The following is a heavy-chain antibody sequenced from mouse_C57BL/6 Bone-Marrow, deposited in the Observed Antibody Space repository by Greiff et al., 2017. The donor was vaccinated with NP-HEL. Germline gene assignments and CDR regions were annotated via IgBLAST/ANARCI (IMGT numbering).Heavy chain of an antibody. J-gene: IGHJ3*01. D-gene: IGHD2-4*01. CDR1: GYTFTSYT. V-gene: IGHV1-4*01. CDR3: TIYYDYDAWFAY. Sequence: VKLVESGAELARPGASVKMSCKASGYTFTSYTMHWVKQRPGQGLEWIGYINPSSGYTKYNQKFKDKATLTADKSSSTAYMQLSSLTSEDSAVYYCTIYYDYDAWFAYWGQGTLVTVSA. CDR2: INPSSGYT.